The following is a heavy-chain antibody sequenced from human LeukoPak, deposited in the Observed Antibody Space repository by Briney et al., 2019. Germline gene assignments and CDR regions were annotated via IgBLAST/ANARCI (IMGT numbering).Heavy chain of an antibody. V-gene: IGHV3-7*01. CDR2: IKQDESEK. D-gene: IGHD1-1*01. Sequence: PGGSLRLSCAASGFTFSSYWMSWVLQAPGNGLEWVSNIKQDESEKYYVDSLKGRFSISIDNAKNSLYLQMNSLRAEDTAVYYCARDKIEGPTKLDYWGQGILVTVSS. CDR3: ARDKIEGPTKLDY. J-gene: IGHJ4*02. CDR1: GFTFSSYW.